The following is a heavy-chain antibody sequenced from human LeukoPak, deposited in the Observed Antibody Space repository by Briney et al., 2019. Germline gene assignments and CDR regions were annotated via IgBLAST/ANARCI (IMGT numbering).Heavy chain of an antibody. J-gene: IGHJ4*02. D-gene: IGHD3-9*01. CDR2: ISGSGGST. Sequence: GGSLRLSCEASGYTVSANYMSWVRQAPGKGLEWVSAISGSGGSTYYADSVKGRFTISRDNSKNTLYLQMNSLRAEDTAVYYCAKSSGYDILTGWEFDYWGQGTLVTVSS. CDR3: AKSSGYDILTGWEFDY. V-gene: IGHV3-23*01. CDR1: GYTVSANY.